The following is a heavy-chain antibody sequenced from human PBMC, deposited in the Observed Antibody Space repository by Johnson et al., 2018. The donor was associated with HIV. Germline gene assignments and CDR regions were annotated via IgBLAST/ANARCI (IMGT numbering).Heavy chain of an antibody. D-gene: IGHD3-3*01. CDR3: ATEARGVHGTLRFLEWSDGFDI. J-gene: IGHJ3*02. V-gene: IGHV3-30*19. CDR2: MSFDGSNK. CDR1: GFTFSSYG. Sequence: QVQLVESGGGVVQPGGSLRLSCAGSGFTFSSYGMHWVRQAPGKGLEWVALMSFDGSNKYYADSVKGRFTISRDNSKNTLYLQMNSLRTEDTAVYYCATEARGVHGTLRFLEWSDGFDIWGQGTMVTVSS.